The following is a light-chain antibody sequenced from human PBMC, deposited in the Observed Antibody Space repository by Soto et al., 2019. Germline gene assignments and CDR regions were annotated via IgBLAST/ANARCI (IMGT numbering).Light chain of an antibody. V-gene: IGKV1-5*01. CDR2: GAS. J-gene: IGKJ1*01. CDR3: LQLNTYPWT. CDR1: QSISTW. Sequence: DIRMSQSPPTLSASVGDRVTITCRASQSISTWLAWYQQKPGKAPKLLIYGASTLESGVPSRFSGSGSGTEFTLTISSLQPEDVATYYCLQLNTYPWTFGQGTKVDI.